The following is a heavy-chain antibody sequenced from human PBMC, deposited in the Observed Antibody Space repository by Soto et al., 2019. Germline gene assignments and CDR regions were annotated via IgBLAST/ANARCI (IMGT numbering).Heavy chain of an antibody. CDR1: GGSISSGGYY. V-gene: IGHV4-31*03. CDR3: ARSFGVAEAGPFDY. Sequence: SETLSLTCTVSGGSISSGGYYWSWIRQQPGKGLEWIGYIYYSGSTYYNPSLKSRVTISVDTSKNQFSLKLSSVTAADTAVYYCARSFGVAEAGPFDYWGQGTLVTVSS. CDR2: IYYSGST. D-gene: IGHD6-13*01. J-gene: IGHJ4*02.